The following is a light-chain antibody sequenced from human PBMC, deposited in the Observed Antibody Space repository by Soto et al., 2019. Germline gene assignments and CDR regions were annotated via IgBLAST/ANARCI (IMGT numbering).Light chain of an antibody. CDR1: QSVASNY. Sequence: EIVLTQSPGTLPLSPGERATLSCMASQSVASNYLAWYQQKPGQAPRLLIYAASGRATGIPDRFSGSGSGTDVNRTISRLEPEDFAVYYWQHYGSAPWTFGQWTKVEIK. J-gene: IGKJ1*01. CDR3: QHYGSAPWT. CDR2: AAS. V-gene: IGKV3-20*01.